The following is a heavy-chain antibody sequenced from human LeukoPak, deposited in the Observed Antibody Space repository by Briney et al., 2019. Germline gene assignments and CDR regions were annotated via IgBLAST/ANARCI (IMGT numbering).Heavy chain of an antibody. D-gene: IGHD3-10*01. CDR3: AKDHYYYGSGKNDAFDI. Sequence: GGSLRLSCGAPGFTLSSFSMNWVRQAPGKGLEWVSALSGNGGSTYYADSVKGRFTISRDNSKNTLYLQMNGLRAEDTAVYYCAKDHYYYGSGKNDAFDIWGQGTMVTVSS. V-gene: IGHV3-23*01. CDR1: GFTLSSFS. CDR2: LSGNGGST. J-gene: IGHJ3*02.